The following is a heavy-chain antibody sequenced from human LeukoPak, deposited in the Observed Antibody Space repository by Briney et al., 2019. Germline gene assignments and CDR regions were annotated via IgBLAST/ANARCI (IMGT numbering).Heavy chain of an antibody. CDR3: ARGPMVYLRFLEWLSPYFDY. CDR1: GYTFTSYD. CDR2: MNPNSGNT. D-gene: IGHD3-3*01. V-gene: IGHV1-8*01. J-gene: IGHJ4*02. Sequence: ASVKVSCKASGYTFTSYDINWVRQAAGQGLEWMGWMNPNSGNTGYAQKFQGRVTMTRNTSVSTAYMELGSLRSEDTAVYYCARGPMVYLRFLEWLSPYFDYWGQGTLVTVSS.